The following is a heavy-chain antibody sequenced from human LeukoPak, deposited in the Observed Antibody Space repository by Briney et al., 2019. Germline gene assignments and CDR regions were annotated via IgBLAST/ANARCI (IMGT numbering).Heavy chain of an antibody. CDR2: IDPNSGDT. CDR3: ARGDIGSVDY. Sequence: ASVKVSCKASGYTFTGYYMHWVRQPPGQGLEWMGWIDPNSGDTNYAQKFQGRVTMTRDTSISTAYMELSRLRSDDTAVYYCARGDIGSVDYWGQGTLVTVSS. CDR1: GYTFTGYY. V-gene: IGHV1-2*02. J-gene: IGHJ4*02. D-gene: IGHD3-16*01.